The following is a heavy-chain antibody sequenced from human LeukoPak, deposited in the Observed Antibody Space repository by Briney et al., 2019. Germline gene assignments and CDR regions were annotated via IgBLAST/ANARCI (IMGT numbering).Heavy chain of an antibody. CDR2: ISSSSSTI. CDR1: GFTFSCYS. Sequence: PGGSLRLSCAASGFTFSCYSMNWVRQAPGKGLEWVSYISSSSSTIYYADSVKGRFTISKDNSKNTLYLEMTSLRPEDTAVYYCAKGHYYDSSGYYSRDYWGQGTLVTVSS. J-gene: IGHJ4*02. CDR3: AKGHYYDSSGYYSRDY. V-gene: IGHV3-48*04. D-gene: IGHD3-22*01.